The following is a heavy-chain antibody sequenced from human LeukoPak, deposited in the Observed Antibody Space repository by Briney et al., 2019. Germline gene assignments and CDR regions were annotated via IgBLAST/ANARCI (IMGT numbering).Heavy chain of an antibody. J-gene: IGHJ6*04. CDR1: GFTFSSYE. CDR2: IGSSGSTI. D-gene: IGHD5-18*01. Sequence: GGSLRLSCAASGFTFSSYEMNWVRQAPGKGLEWVSYIGSSGSTIYYADSVKGRFTISRDNAKNSLYLQMNNLRAEDTAVYYCAREGGYSYGHTYYYYYYGMDVWGKGTTVTVSS. CDR3: AREGGYSYGHTYYYYYYGMDV. V-gene: IGHV3-48*03.